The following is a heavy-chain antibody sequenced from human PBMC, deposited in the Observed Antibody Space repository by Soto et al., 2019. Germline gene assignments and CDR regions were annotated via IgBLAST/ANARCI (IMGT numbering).Heavy chain of an antibody. Sequence: QVQLQESGPGLVKPSQTLSLTCTVSGGSISSGGYYWSWIRQHPGKGLERIGYIYYSGSTYYNPSTTRRVTISVATSNSQFSLKLSSVTAADTAVYYCAASLGYDSSGPPLWGQGTLVTVSS. CDR2: IYYSGST. CDR1: GGSISSGGYY. V-gene: IGHV4-31*03. CDR3: AASLGYDSSGPPL. D-gene: IGHD3-22*01. J-gene: IGHJ4*02.